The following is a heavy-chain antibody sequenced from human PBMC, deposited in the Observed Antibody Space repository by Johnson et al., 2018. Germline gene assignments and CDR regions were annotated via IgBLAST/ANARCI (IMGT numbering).Heavy chain of an antibody. CDR2: IWYDGSNK. J-gene: IGHJ1*01. CDR1: GFTFSSYG. Sequence: QVQLVESGGGVVQPGRSLRLSCAASGFTFSSYGMHWVRQAPGKGLEWVAVIWYDGSNKYYADSVKGRFTISRDNSKNTLYLQMNSRRAEDTAGYYCARNQNATTRRDGYNYPYFQHWGQGTLVTVSS. CDR3: ARNQNATTRRDGYNYPYFQH. V-gene: IGHV3-33*01. D-gene: IGHD5-24*01.